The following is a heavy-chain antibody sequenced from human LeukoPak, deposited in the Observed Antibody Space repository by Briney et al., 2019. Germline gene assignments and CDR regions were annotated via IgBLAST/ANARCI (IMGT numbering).Heavy chain of an antibody. D-gene: IGHD3-3*01. J-gene: IGHJ4*02. CDR2: INKDESAR. CDR3: ARGGYYTFDS. V-gene: IGHV3-7*01. CDR1: GFSFRDYW. Sequence: GGSLRLSCAASGFSFRDYWMNWVRQALGKGLEWVASINKDESARYYVDSVKGRFTISRDNAKNSLYLQMNSLRVEDTAVYFCARGGYYTFDSWGQGTLVTVSS.